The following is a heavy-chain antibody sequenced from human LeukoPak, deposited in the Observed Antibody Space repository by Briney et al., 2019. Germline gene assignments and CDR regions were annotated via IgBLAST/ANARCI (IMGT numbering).Heavy chain of an antibody. CDR2: ISYDGSKK. V-gene: IGHV3-30-3*02. CDR3: AKTQLGYCTGGSCYLLFDY. J-gene: IGHJ4*02. CDR1: GFTFGNYA. D-gene: IGHD2-15*01. Sequence: GRSLRLSCAASGFTFGNYAMHWVRQAPGKGLEVVAVISYDGSKKYYADSVKGRFTISRDDSKYTLYLQMNSLRAEDTAVYYCAKTQLGYCTGGSCYLLFDYWGQGTLVTVSS.